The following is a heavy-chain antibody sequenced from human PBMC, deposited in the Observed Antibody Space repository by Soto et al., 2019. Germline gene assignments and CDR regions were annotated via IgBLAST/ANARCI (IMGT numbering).Heavy chain of an antibody. D-gene: IGHD4-4*01. V-gene: IGHV4-34*01. CDR1: GGSFSGYY. Sequence: QVQLQQWGAGLLKPSETLSLTCAVYGGSFSGYYWSWIRQPPGKGLEWIGEINHSGSTNYNPSLKSRVARSVDTTKNQFSLKLSSVTAADTAVYYCARGETTVTTGRWFDPWGQGTLVTVSS. CDR2: INHSGST. J-gene: IGHJ5*02. CDR3: ARGETTVTTGRWFDP.